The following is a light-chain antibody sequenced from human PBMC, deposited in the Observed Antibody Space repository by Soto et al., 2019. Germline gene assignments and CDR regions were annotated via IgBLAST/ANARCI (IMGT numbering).Light chain of an antibody. J-gene: IGKJ1*01. CDR1: QSVSSN. CDR3: QQYNGRT. CDR2: SAS. Sequence: EIVLTQSPATLSVSPGERATLSCRASQSVSSNLAWYQQKPGQAPRLLIYSASTRVTGIPARFSGSGSGTEFTLTISSLQSEDFAVYYCQQYNGRTFGQGTKVDI. V-gene: IGKV3-15*01.